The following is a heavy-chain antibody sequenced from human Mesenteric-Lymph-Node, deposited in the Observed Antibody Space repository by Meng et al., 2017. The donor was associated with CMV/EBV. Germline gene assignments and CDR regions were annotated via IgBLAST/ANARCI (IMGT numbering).Heavy chain of an antibody. CDR2: IYRSGAT. D-gene: IGHD3-10*01. CDR3: ARGSGGMRGFDR. J-gene: IGHJ4*02. CDR1: GGSISSGDYY. Sequence: SETLSLTCTVSGGSISSGDYYWSWIRQHPGKGLEWIAYIYRSGATYHNPSLKSRLDISIDTSKNQFSLNLSSVTAADTAFYYCARGSGGMRGFDRWGQGTLVTVSS. V-gene: IGHV4-31*03.